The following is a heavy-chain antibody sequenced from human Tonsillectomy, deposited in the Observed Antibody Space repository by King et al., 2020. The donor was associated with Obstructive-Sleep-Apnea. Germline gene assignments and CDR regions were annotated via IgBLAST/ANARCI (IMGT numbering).Heavy chain of an antibody. D-gene: IGHD6-19*01. Sequence: QLVQSGAEVKKPGASVKVSCKTSGYTFGTYGITWVRQAPGQGLEWMGVINPNNGNTDSAQKLQGRVTMTTDASTTTAYMELRSLRSDDTAVYYCATVSSAWYFDYWGQGTLVTVSS. J-gene: IGHJ4*02. CDR1: GYTFGTYG. V-gene: IGHV1-18*01. CDR2: INPNNGNT. CDR3: ATVSSAWYFDY.